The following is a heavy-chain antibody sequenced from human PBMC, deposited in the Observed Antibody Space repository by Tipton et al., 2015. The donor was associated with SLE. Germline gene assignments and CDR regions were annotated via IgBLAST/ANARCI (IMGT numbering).Heavy chain of an antibody. CDR3: VRSYDY. CDR2: IYHSGST. J-gene: IGHJ4*02. CDR1: GYSISSGDY. D-gene: IGHD1-26*01. V-gene: IGHV4-38-2*02. Sequence: TLSLTCTVSGYSISSGDYWGWIRQPPGKGLEWIGIIYHSGSTYYNPSLKSRVTISVDTSKNQFSLKLSSVTAADTAVYYCVRSYDYWGQGTLVTVSS.